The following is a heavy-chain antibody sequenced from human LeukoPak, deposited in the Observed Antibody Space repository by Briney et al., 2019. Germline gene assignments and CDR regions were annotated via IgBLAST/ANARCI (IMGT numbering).Heavy chain of an antibody. D-gene: IGHD3-22*01. CDR1: GFTFSSYA. V-gene: IGHV3-23*01. Sequence: HPGGSLRLSCAASGFTFSSYAMSWVRQAPGKGLEWVSAISGSGGSTYYADSVKGRFTISRDNSKNTLYLQMNSLRAEDTAVYYCAKVNGGDSSGPNLDYWGQGTLVTVSS. J-gene: IGHJ4*02. CDR3: AKVNGGDSSGPNLDY. CDR2: ISGSGGST.